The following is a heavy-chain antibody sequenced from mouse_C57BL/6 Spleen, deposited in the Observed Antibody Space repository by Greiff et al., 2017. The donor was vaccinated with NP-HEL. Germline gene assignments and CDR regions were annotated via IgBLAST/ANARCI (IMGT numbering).Heavy chain of an antibody. CDR1: GFTFSDYY. V-gene: IGHV5-16*01. CDR2: INYDGSST. J-gene: IGHJ1*03. CDR3: ARDQGYYGYFDV. D-gene: IGHD2-2*01. Sequence: EVHLVESEGGLVQPGSSMKLSCTASGFTFSDYYMAWVRQVPEKGLEWVANINYDGSSTYYLDSLKSRFIISRDNAKNILYLQMSSLKSEDTATYYCARDQGYYGYFDVWGTGTTVTVSS.